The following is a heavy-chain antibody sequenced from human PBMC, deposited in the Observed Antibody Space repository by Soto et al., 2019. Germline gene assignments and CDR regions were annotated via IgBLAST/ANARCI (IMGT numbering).Heavy chain of an antibody. CDR1: GFTFDNYA. D-gene: IGHD1-1*01. CDR2: ISWNGDSI. Sequence: VQLVESGGGLVQPGRSLRLSCAASGFTFDNYAMHWVRQAPGKGLEWVSGISWNGDSIGYADSVKGRFTISRDSAKNSLFLHMNSLRAEDTAFYYCAKDKGRLIRDFDYWGQGTLVTVSP. CDR3: AKDKGRLIRDFDY. J-gene: IGHJ4*02. V-gene: IGHV3-9*01.